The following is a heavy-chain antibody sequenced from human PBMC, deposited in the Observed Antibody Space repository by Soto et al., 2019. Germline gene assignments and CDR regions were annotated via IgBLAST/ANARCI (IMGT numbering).Heavy chain of an antibody. J-gene: IGHJ6*02. CDR2: IWYDGSNK. V-gene: IGHV3-33*01. D-gene: IGHD6-13*01. Sequence: GGSLRLSCAASGFTFSSYGMHWVRQAPGKGLEWVAVIWYDGSNKYYADSVKGRFTISRDNSKNTLYLQMNSLRAEDTAVYYCARVGIAAAGTPYYYGTDVWGQGTTVTVSS. CDR1: GFTFSSYG. CDR3: ARVGIAAAGTPYYYGTDV.